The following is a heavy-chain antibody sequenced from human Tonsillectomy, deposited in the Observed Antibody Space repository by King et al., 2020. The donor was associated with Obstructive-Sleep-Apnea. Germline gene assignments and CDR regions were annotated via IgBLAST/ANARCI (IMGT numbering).Heavy chain of an antibody. V-gene: IGHV4-39*07. D-gene: IGHD3-22*01. CDR2: IYYSGST. CDR3: ARPLGWDYYDSSGIFVY. J-gene: IGHJ4*02. Sequence: LQLQESGPGLVKPSETLSLTCTVSGGSISSSSYYWGWIRQPPGKGLEWIGSIYYSGSTYYNPSLKSRVTISVDTSKNQFSLKLSSVTAADTAVYYCARPLGWDYYDSSGIFVYWGQGTLVTVSS. CDR1: GGSISSSSYY.